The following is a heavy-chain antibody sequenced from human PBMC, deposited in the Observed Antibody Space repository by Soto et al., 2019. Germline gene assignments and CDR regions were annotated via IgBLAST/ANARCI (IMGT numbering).Heavy chain of an antibody. CDR1: GFTLSNYS. CDR2: ISVSGGST. CDR3: AKDPLYGLDV. V-gene: IGHV3-23*01. J-gene: IGHJ6*02. Sequence: EVQLLESGGGLVQPGGSLRLSCAASGFTLSNYSMTWVRQAPGKGLEWVSSISVSGGSTNYADSVKGRFTISRDNSKNTLYLQMNSLRADHTAVYYCAKDPLYGLDVWGQGTTVTVAS.